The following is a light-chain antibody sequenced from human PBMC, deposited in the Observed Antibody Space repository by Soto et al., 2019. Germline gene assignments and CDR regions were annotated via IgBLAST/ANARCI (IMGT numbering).Light chain of an antibody. CDR1: QSVLYSSDNKNY. Sequence: DIVMTQSPDSLAVSLGERATINCKSSQSVLYSSDNKNYLAWYQQKQGQPPKLLIYWASTRESGVPDRFSGSGSGTDFTLTISSLQAEDVAVYHCQQYYSTSWTFGPGTKLEIK. CDR3: QQYYSTSWT. V-gene: IGKV4-1*01. CDR2: WAS. J-gene: IGKJ1*01.